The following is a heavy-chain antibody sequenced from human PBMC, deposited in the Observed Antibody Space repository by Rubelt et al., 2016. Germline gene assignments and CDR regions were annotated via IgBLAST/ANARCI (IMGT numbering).Heavy chain of an antibody. J-gene: IGHJ2*01. CDR3: ARGLGHQRDWYFDL. CDR2: IWYDGSKT. V-gene: IGHV3-33*01. D-gene: IGHD2-2*01. CDR1: GFTFGDYA. Sequence: LVESGGGLVQPGRSLRLSCTASGFTFGDYAMSWVRQAPGKGLEWVAVIWYDGSKTYYTDSVKGRFTISRDDSMNTLYLQMNNLGAEDTALYHCARGLGHQRDWYFDLWGRGTLVTVSS.